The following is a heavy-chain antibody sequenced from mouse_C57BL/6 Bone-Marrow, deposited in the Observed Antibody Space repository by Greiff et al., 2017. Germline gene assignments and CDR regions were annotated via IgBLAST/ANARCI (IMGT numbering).Heavy chain of an antibody. J-gene: IGHJ3*01. Sequence: EVKLVESGGGLVQSGRSLRLSCATSGFTFSDFYMEWVRQAPGKGLEWIAASRNKANDYTTEYSASVKGRFIVSRDTSQSILYLQMNALRAEDTAIYYCARDASYYYGSSPFAYWGQGTLVTVSA. CDR2: SRNKANDYTT. CDR3: ARDASYYYGSSPFAY. CDR1: GFTFSDFY. D-gene: IGHD1-1*01. V-gene: IGHV7-1*01.